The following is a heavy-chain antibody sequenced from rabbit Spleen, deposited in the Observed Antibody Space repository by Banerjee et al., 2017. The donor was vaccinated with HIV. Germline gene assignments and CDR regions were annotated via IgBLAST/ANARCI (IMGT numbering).Heavy chain of an antibody. Sequence: EQLEESGGGLVKPEGSLTLSCKASRFDFSNYGMSWVRQTPGKGLEWIGCINTGSGATVYATWAKGRFTISKTSSTTVTLKMTSLTAADTATYFCARDTGTSFSTYGMDLWGPGTLVTVS. V-gene: IGHV1S45*01. J-gene: IGHJ6*01. CDR3: ARDTGTSFSTYGMDL. D-gene: IGHD7-1*01. CDR2: INTGSGAT. CDR1: RFDFSNYG.